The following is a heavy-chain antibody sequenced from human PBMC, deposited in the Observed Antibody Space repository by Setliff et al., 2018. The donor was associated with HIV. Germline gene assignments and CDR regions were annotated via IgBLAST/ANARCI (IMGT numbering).Heavy chain of an antibody. CDR1: GFTFSNYW. V-gene: IGHV3-7*03. Sequence: LSCAASGFTFSNYWMDWVRQAPGKGLEWVATIKQDGGEIYYVDSVKGRFTISRDNARTSLYLEMSSLRAEDTAVYLCAKQPARELLLDLWGQGTLVTVSS. D-gene: IGHD2-21*01. CDR2: IKQDGGEI. J-gene: IGHJ4*02. CDR3: AKQPARELLLDL.